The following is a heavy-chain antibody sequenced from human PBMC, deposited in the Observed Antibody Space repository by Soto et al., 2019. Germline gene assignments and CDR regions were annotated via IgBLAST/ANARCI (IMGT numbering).Heavy chain of an antibody. Sequence: QVQLQQWGAGMLKPSETLSLTCAVYGGSLSGYYWSWIRQPPGKGLEWIGEINHSGSTNYNPSLKSRVTISVDTSKNQFSLKLSSVTAADPAVYYCATNIRYHRSFDIWGQGTMVTVSS. CDR2: INHSGST. D-gene: IGHD3-9*01. CDR1: GGSLSGYY. J-gene: IGHJ3*02. V-gene: IGHV4-34*01. CDR3: ATNIRYHRSFDI.